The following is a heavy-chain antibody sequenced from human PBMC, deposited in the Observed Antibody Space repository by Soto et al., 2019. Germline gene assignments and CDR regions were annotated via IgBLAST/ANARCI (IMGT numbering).Heavy chain of an antibody. D-gene: IGHD3-3*01. CDR2: IYYSGST. CDR3: ARDPSYYDFWSGYYRGSYQYGMDV. CDR1: GGSISSYY. J-gene: IGHJ6*02. Sequence: PSETLSLTCTVSGGSISSYYLSWIRQPPGKGLEWIGYIYYSGSTNYNPSLKSRVTISVDTSKNQFSLKLSSVTAADTAVYYCARDPSYYDFWSGYYRGSYQYGMDVWGQGTTVTVSS. V-gene: IGHV4-59*01.